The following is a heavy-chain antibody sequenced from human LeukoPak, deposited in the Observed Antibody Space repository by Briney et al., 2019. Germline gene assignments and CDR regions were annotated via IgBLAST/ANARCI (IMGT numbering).Heavy chain of an antibody. D-gene: IGHD4-17*01. Sequence: SETLSLTCTVSGGSISSYYWSWIRQPPGKGLKCIGYIYHSGTTNYNPSLKSRVTISVDTSKNQFSLKLSSVTAADTAIYYCARQRDYADYLDAFDVWGQGTMVTVSS. CDR3: ARQRDYADYLDAFDV. CDR1: GGSISSYY. J-gene: IGHJ3*01. CDR2: IYHSGTT. V-gene: IGHV4-59*08.